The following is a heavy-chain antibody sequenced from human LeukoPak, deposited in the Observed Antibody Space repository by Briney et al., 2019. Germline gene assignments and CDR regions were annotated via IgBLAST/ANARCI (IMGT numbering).Heavy chain of an antibody. CDR3: ASRYYYDTRGHFLH. J-gene: IGHJ1*01. Sequence: SETLSLTCTVSGNSIRSSSYYWGWIRQSPEKGLEWIGSIYYSGSTYYSASFKSRVTISVDTSQNQFSLKLRSVTAADRAVYYCASRYYYDTRGHFLHWGQGTLVTVSS. D-gene: IGHD3-22*01. CDR2: IYYSGST. V-gene: IGHV4-39*01. CDR1: GNSIRSSSYY.